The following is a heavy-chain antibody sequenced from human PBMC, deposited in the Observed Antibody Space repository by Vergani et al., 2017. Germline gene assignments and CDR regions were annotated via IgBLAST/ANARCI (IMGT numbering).Heavy chain of an antibody. J-gene: IGHJ4*02. CDR1: GYSLPELT. CDR3: AVVTDYYDSSGYYLDY. V-gene: IGHV1-24*01. CDR2: FDPEHGEV. D-gene: IGHD3-22*01. Sequence: VQLVQSGSEVRKPGASVKVSCQVSGYSLPELTIHWVRQAPGKGLEWMGGFDPEHGEVTFAHHIQGRVTMTEDRSTDTAYMELSSLRPEDTALYYSAVVTDYYDSSGYYLDYWGQGTLVTVSS.